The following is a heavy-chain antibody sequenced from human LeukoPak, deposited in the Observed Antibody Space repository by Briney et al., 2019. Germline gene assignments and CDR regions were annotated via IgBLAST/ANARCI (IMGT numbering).Heavy chain of an antibody. D-gene: IGHD2-21*02. CDR3: TRREDCGGDCPYYFDY. J-gene: IGHJ4*02. V-gene: IGHV3-23*01. CDR2: INTSGGRT. Sequence: GGSLRLSCGASGFTFKNYGMNWVRQAPGKGLEWVSTINTSGGRTYYADSVKGRFTISRDNSKNTLYLQMNSLRAEDTAVYYCTRREDCGGDCPYYFDYWGQVTLVTVSS. CDR1: GFTFKNYG.